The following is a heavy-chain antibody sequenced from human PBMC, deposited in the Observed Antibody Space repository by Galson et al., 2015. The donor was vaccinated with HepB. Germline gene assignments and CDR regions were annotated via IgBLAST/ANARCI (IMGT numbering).Heavy chain of an antibody. CDR2: IKQDGSEK. CDR3: ARDLIVVVADKRNYYGMDV. D-gene: IGHD2-15*01. V-gene: IGHV3-7*01. CDR1: GFTFSSYW. Sequence: SLRLSCAASGFTFSSYWMSWVRQAPGKGLEWVANIKQDGSEKYYVDSVKGRFTISRDNAKNSLYLQMNSLRAEDTAVYYCARDLIVVVADKRNYYGMDVWGQGTTVTVSS. J-gene: IGHJ6*02.